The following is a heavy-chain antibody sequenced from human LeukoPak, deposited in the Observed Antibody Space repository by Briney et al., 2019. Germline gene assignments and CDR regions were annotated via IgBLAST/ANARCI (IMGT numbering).Heavy chain of an antibody. D-gene: IGHD1-26*01. CDR2: IWYVGSNK. CDR3: AREPSGSYETALDY. CDR1: GYTFTSYG. J-gene: IGHJ4*02. Sequence: GASVKVSCKASGYTFTSYGMHWVRQAPGKGLEGVAVIWYVGSNKDYADSVKGRFTISRDNSKNTLYLQMNSLRAEDTAVYYCAREPSGSYETALDYWGQGTLVTVSS. V-gene: IGHV3-33*01.